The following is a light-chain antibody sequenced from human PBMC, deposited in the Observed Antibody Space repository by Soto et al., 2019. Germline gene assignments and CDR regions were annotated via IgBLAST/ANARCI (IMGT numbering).Light chain of an antibody. V-gene: IGLV2-23*01. CDR3: SSYAGAVV. Sequence: QSVLTQPASVSGSPGQSITMSCTGTSSDVGSYNLVSWYQHHPGKAPKLMIYEGSNRPSGVSNRFSGSKSGNTASLTISGLQAEDEADYYCSSYAGAVVFGGGTKLTVL. CDR2: EGS. J-gene: IGLJ2*01. CDR1: SSDVGSYNL.